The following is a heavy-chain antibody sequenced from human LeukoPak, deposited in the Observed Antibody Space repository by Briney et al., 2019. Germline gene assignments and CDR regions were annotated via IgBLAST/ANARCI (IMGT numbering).Heavy chain of an antibody. CDR3: TDWDAARFDY. CDR2: IFSKTDGGAT. CDR1: GFTFTNAW. Sequence: PGGSLRLSCAASGFTFTNAWMNWVRQPPGKGLEWVGRIFSKTDGGATDYAAPVKGRFIISRDDSKNTLYLQMNSLQTEDTAVYYCTDWDAARFDYRGQGSLVTVSS. V-gene: IGHV3-15*01. J-gene: IGHJ4*02. D-gene: IGHD1-1*01.